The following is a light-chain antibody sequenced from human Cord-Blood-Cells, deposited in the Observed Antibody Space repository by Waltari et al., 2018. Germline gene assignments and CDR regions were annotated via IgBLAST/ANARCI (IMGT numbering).Light chain of an antibody. CDR1: QSISSY. CDR3: QQSYSTLYT. V-gene: IGKV1-39*01. CDR2: AAS. Sequence: DLQMTHSPSSLSPSVGDRVTITCRASQSISSYLNWYQQKPGKAPNRLVYAASSFESGVPSRFSGSGYGTDFTLTISSLQPEDFATYYCQQSYSTLYTFGQGTKLEIK. J-gene: IGKJ2*01.